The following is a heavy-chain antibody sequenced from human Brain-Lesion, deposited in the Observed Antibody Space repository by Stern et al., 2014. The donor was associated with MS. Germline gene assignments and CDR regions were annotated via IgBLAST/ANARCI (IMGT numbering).Heavy chain of an antibody. CDR1: GGSISSSNW. CDR2: SDHSGST. D-gene: IGHD6-13*01. J-gene: IGHJ4*02. V-gene: IGHV4-4*02. Sequence: VQLVESGPGLVKPSGTLSLTCVVSGGSISSSNWWSWVRQSPGKGLEWIGESDHSGSTIYNPSLKRRVTVSVDKSKKRFSLKLRSGPAADTAVYFCARFPASRPHVFDSWGQGTLVTVSS. CDR3: ARFPASRPHVFDS.